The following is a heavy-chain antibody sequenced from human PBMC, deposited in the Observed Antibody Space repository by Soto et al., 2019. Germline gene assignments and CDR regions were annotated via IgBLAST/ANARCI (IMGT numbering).Heavy chain of an antibody. V-gene: IGHV3-13*01. CDR3: ATGTTSHDAFDI. D-gene: IGHD1-7*01. Sequence: GGSLRLSCAASGFTFSSYDMHWVRQATGKGLEWVSAIGTAGDTYYPGSVNGRFTISRENAKNSLYLQMNSLRAGDTAVYYCATGTTSHDAFDIWGQGTMVTVSS. CDR1: GFTFSSYD. CDR2: IGTAGDT. J-gene: IGHJ3*02.